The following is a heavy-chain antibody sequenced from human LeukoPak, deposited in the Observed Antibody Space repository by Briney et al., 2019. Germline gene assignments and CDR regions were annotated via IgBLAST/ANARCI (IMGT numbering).Heavy chain of an antibody. V-gene: IGHV1-69*13. J-gene: IGHJ4*02. CDR3: ARDLGATDDY. D-gene: IGHD1-26*01. Sequence: ASVKVSCKASGGTFSSYAISWVRQPPGQGLEWMGGIIPIFGTANYAQKFQGRVTITADESTSTAYMELSSLRSEDTAVYYCARDLGATDDYWGQGTLVTVSS. CDR2: IIPIFGTA. CDR1: GGTFSSYA.